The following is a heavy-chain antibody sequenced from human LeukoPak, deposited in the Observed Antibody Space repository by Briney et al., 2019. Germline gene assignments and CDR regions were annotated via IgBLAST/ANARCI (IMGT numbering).Heavy chain of an antibody. Sequence: GSLRLSCAASGFTFSSYGMHWARQAPGKGLEWVAFIRYDGSNKYYADSVKGRFTISRDNSKNTLYLQMNSLRAEDTAVYYCAKDSLYGDYALDYWGQGTLVTVSS. CDR3: AKDSLYGDYALDY. D-gene: IGHD4-17*01. V-gene: IGHV3-30*02. CDR2: IRYDGSNK. J-gene: IGHJ4*02. CDR1: GFTFSSYG.